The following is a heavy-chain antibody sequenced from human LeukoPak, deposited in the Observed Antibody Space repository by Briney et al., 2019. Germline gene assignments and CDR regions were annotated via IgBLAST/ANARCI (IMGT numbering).Heavy chain of an antibody. D-gene: IGHD6-13*01. Sequence: GALRLSCAASGFTLSSYWMSWVRQAPGKGLEWVANIKQDGSEKYYVDSVKGRFTISRDNAKNSLYLQMNSLRAEDTAVYYCASALGSSWYLGFDYWGQGTLVTVSS. CDR3: ASALGSSWYLGFDY. CDR2: IKQDGSEK. CDR1: GFTLSSYW. V-gene: IGHV3-7*01. J-gene: IGHJ4*02.